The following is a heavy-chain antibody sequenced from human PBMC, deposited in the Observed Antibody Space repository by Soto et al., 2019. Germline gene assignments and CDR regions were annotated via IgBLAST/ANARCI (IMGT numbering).Heavy chain of an antibody. D-gene: IGHD2-2*01. J-gene: IGHJ4*02. V-gene: IGHV3-21*01. CDR3: ARGCSSASCYYY. Sequence: KPGGSLRLSCTASGFMFSSYTMNWVRQAPGKGLEWVSSVSFRGDRYYADSLEGRFTISRDDAKNSLYLQMNSLRAEDTAVYYCARGCSSASCYYYWGQGTLVTVSS. CDR1: GFMFSSYT. CDR2: VSFRGDR.